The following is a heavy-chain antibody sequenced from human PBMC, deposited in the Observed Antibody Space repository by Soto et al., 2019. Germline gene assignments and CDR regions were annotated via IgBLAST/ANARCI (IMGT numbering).Heavy chain of an antibody. J-gene: IGHJ6*02. V-gene: IGHV1-69*01. CDR3: AGRFLEWLETYYYYYGMDV. CDR1: GGTFSSYA. D-gene: IGHD3-3*01. CDR2: IIPIFGTA. Sequence: QVQLVQSGAEVKKPGSSVKVSCKASGGTFSSYAISWVRQAPGQGLEWMGGIIPIFGTANYAQKFKGRVTITADESMSTAYMELSSLRSEDTTVYYCAGRFLEWLETYYYYYGMDVWGQGTTVTVSS.